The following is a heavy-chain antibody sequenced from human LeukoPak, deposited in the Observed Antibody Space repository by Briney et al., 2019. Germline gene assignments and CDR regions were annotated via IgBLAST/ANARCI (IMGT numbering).Heavy chain of an antibody. Sequence: SETLSLTCAVSGASISSSNYYWGWVRQSPGKGLEWIGNIYSSGNTYYNASLKSRVTMYIDTSKNQFSLKLSSVTAADTAVYYCARRGPRLLWFGELRTYNWFDPWGQGTLVTVSS. CDR3: ARRGPRLLWFGELRTYNWFDP. V-gene: IGHV4-39*01. CDR1: GASISSSNYY. D-gene: IGHD3-10*01. J-gene: IGHJ5*02. CDR2: IYSSGNT.